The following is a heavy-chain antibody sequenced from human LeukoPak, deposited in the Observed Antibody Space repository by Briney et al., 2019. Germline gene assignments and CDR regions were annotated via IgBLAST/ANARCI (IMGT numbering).Heavy chain of an antibody. CDR3: ARITVVTTGSAFDI. V-gene: IGHV4-39*07. Sequence: PSETLSLTCTVSGGSISSSSYYWGWIRQPPGKGLEWIGSIYYSGSTYYNPSLKSRVTISVDTSKNQFSLKLSSVTAADTAVYYCARITVVTTGSAFDIWGQGTMVTVSS. D-gene: IGHD4-23*01. CDR1: GGSISSSSYY. J-gene: IGHJ3*02. CDR2: IYYSGST.